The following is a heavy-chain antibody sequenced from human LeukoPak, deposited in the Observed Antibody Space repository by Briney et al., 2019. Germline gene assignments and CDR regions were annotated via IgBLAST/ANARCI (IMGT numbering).Heavy chain of an antibody. CDR2: ISSSSSYI. Sequence: GGSLRLSCAASGFTVSSNYMSWVRQAPGKGLEWVSSISSSSSYIYYADSVKGRFTISRDNAKNSLYLQMNSLRAEDTAVYYCARDHGSGWNEIAKIDYWGQGTLVTVSS. D-gene: IGHD6-19*01. CDR1: GFTVSSNY. J-gene: IGHJ4*02. V-gene: IGHV3-21*01. CDR3: ARDHGSGWNEIAKIDY.